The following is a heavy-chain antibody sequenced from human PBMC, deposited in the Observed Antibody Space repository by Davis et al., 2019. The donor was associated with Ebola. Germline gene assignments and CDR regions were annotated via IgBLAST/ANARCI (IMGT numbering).Heavy chain of an antibody. CDR2: ISAYNGNT. J-gene: IGHJ4*02. D-gene: IGHD3-22*01. Sequence: AASVKVSCKASGYTFTIYGISWVRQAPGQGLQWMGWISAYNGNTNYVQKLQGRVTMTTDTSTSTAYMELRSLRSDDTAVYYCARSTGYYESSGYPYYFDYWGQGTLVTVSS. CDR1: GYTFTIYG. V-gene: IGHV1-18*04. CDR3: ARSTGYYESSGYPYYFDY.